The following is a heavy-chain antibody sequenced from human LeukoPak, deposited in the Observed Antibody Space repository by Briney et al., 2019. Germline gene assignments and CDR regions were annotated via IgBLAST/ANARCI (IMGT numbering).Heavy chain of an antibody. J-gene: IGHJ4*02. V-gene: IGHV3-23*01. Sequence: GGSLRLSCAASGFTFRNFAMGWVRQAPGKGLEWVSVISDGGGRTYYADFVKGRFTISRDNSKSTLYLQMDSLRADDTAVFYCAKGIYGSSRYPFDYWGQGTLVTVSS. CDR3: AKGIYGSSRYPFDY. CDR1: GFTFRNFA. CDR2: ISDGGGRT. D-gene: IGHD6-19*01.